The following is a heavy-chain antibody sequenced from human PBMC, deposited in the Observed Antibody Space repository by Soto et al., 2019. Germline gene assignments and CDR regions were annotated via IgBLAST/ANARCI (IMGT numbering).Heavy chain of an antibody. D-gene: IGHD3-3*01. CDR1: GFTFSSYS. V-gene: IGHV3-21*01. Sequence: GGSLRLSCAASGFTFSSYSMNWVRQAPGKGLEWVSSISSSSSYIYYADSVKGRFTISGDNAKNSLYLQMNSLRAEDTAVYYCARDNGDFWSGYYIPMAGFDIWGQGTMVTVS. CDR3: ARDNGDFWSGYYIPMAGFDI. CDR2: ISSSSSYI. J-gene: IGHJ3*02.